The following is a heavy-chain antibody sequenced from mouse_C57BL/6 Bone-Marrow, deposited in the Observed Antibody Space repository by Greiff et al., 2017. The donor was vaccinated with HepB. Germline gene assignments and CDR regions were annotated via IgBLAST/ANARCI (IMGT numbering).Heavy chain of an antibody. V-gene: IGHV3-6*01. Sequence: VQLQESGPGLVKPSQSLSLTCSVTGYSITSGYYWNWIRQFPGNKLEWMGYISYDGSNNYNPSLKNRISITRDTSKNQFFLKLNSVTTEDTATYYCARGLLRYFDVWGTGTTVTVSS. CDR2: ISYDGSN. D-gene: IGHD2-10*01. CDR1: GYSITSGYY. CDR3: ARGLLRYFDV. J-gene: IGHJ1*03.